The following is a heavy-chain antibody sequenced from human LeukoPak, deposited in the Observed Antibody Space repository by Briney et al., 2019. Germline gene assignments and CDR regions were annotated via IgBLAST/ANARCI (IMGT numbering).Heavy chain of an antibody. CDR1: GFTFDDYT. V-gene: IGHV3-43*01. CDR3: ARRASTERGHSYGLDY. Sequence: GGSLRLSCAASGFTFDDYTMHWVRQAPGKGLEWVSLISRDGGITYYADSVTGRFTISRDNAKNSLYLQMSSLRAEDTAVYFCARRASTERGHSYGLDYWGQGALVTVSS. J-gene: IGHJ4*02. D-gene: IGHD5-18*01. CDR2: ISRDGGIT.